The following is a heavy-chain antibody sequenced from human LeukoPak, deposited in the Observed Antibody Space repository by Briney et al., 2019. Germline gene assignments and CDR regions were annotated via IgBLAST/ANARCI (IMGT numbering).Heavy chain of an antibody. CDR1: GYTFTSYD. V-gene: IGHV1-8*01. D-gene: IGHD2-2*01. J-gene: IGHJ4*02. CDR2: MNPNSGNT. Sequence: ASVKLSCKASGYTFTSYDINWVRQATGQGLEWMGWMNPNSGNTGYAQKFQGRVTMTRNTSISSAYMELSSLRSEDTAVYYCARGRPRYCSSTSCFDYWGKGNLVTVS. CDR3: ARGRPRYCSSTSCFDY.